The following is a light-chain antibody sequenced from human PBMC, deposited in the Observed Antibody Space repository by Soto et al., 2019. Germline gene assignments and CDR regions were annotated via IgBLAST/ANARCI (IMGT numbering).Light chain of an antibody. CDR1: ASTIGRNY. Sequence: QSVLTQPPSASGTPGQRVTISRSGSASTIGRNYVYWYQQLPGTAPKLLIYRNSQRPSGVPDRFSGSKSGTSASLAISGLRSEDEADYYCAAWDDNLSGLYVFGAGTKVTVL. CDR3: AAWDDNLSGLYV. CDR2: RNS. V-gene: IGLV1-47*01. J-gene: IGLJ1*01.